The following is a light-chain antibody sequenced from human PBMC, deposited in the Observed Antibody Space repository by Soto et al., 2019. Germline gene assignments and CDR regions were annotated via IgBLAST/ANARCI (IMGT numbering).Light chain of an antibody. Sequence: ESVLTQSPGTLSLSPGERATLSCRASQSVTNRYFAWYQQRPGQAPRLLIYGISNRATGIPDRFSGSGSGTDFTLTISRLEPEDFVVYCCQQYSSLPHTFGQGTKLEVK. CDR1: QSVTNRY. CDR2: GIS. CDR3: QQYSSLPHT. J-gene: IGKJ2*01. V-gene: IGKV3-20*01.